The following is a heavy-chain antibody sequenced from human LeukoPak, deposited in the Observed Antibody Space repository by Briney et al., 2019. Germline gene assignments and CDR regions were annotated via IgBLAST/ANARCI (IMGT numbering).Heavy chain of an antibody. V-gene: IGHV4-39*01. J-gene: IGHJ4*02. CDR2: IYYSGST. CDR3: ARHRSGWLASSFDY. D-gene: IGHD5-24*01. CDR1: GGSISSSSYY. Sequence: PSETLSLTCTVSGGSISSSSYYWGWIRQPPGKGLEWIGSIYYSGSTYYNPSLKSRVTISVYTSKNQFSLKPSSVTPADTAVYYCARHRSGWLASSFDYWGQGTLVTVSS.